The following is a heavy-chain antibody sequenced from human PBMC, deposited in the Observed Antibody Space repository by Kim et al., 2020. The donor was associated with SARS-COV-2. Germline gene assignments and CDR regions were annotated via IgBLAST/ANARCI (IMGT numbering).Heavy chain of an antibody. D-gene: IGHD3-22*01. V-gene: IGHV4-39*01. CDR1: GGSISSSSYY. J-gene: IGHJ4*02. CDR3: ARHLRGTMIVVVITPLNYFDY. Sequence: SETLSLTCTVSGGSISSSSYYWGWIRQPPGKGLEWIGSIYYSGSTYYNPSLKSRVTISVDTSKNQFSLKLSSVTAADTAVYYCARHLRGTMIVVVITPLNYFDYWGQGTLVTGSS. CDR2: IYYSGST.